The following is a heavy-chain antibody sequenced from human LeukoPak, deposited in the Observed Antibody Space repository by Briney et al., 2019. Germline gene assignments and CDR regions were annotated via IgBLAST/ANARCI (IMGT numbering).Heavy chain of an antibody. V-gene: IGHV3-23*01. CDR3: AYRKLYSSSWMGAFDI. CDR1: GFTFSSYA. CDR2: ISGSGGST. Sequence: GGSLRLSCAASGFTFSSYAMSWVRQAPGKGLEWVSAISGSGGSTYYADSVKGRFTISRDNSKNTLYLQMDSLRAEDTAVYYCAYRKLYSSSWMGAFDIWGQGTMVTVSS. J-gene: IGHJ3*02. D-gene: IGHD6-13*01.